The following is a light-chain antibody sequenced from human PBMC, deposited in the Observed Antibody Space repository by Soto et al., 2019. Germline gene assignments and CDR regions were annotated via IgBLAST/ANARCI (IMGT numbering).Light chain of an antibody. Sequence: QSALTQPASVSGSPGQSITISCTGTSSDVGSYNLVSWYQQHPGKAPKLMIYEGSKRPSGVSNRFSGSKSGNTASRTISGLQAEDEADYYCCSYAGSIPYVFGTGTKLTVL. CDR1: SSDVGSYNL. CDR3: CSYAGSIPYV. V-gene: IGLV2-23*01. J-gene: IGLJ1*01. CDR2: EGS.